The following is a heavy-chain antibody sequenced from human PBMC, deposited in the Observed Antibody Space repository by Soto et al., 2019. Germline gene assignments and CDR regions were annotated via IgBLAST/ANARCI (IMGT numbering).Heavy chain of an antibody. J-gene: IGHJ4*02. CDR2: IIPMVGMA. V-gene: IGHV1-69*02. Sequence: QVQLVQSGAEVKKPGSSVRLSCTASGDTFSFYTISWVRQAPGQGPEWMGRIIPMVGMADYPQQFQGRVTISADKSTSTAYMLLSSLRSDDTAVYFCATNYGSGSTHFDYWGQGTLVTVSS. CDR3: ATNYGSGSTHFDY. D-gene: IGHD3-10*01. CDR1: GDTFSFYT.